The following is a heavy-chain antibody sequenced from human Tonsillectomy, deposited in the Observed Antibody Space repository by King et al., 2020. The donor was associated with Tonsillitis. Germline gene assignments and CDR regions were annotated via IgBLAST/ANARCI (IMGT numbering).Heavy chain of an antibody. CDR3: ARTLGITIFGVVMSYYYYYMDV. D-gene: IGHD3-3*01. J-gene: IGHJ6*03. V-gene: IGHV4-59*01. Sequence: VQLQESGPGLVKPSETLSLTCTVSGGSISSYYWSWIRQPPGKGLEWIGYIYYSGSTNYNPSLKSRVTISVDTSKNQFSLQLSSVTAADTAVYYCARTLGITIFGVVMSYYYYYMDVWGKGTTVTVSS. CDR2: IYYSGST. CDR1: GGSISSYY.